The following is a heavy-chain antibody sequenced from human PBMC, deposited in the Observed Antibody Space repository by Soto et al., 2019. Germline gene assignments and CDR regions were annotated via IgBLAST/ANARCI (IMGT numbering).Heavy chain of an antibody. CDR3: ARGSVACRAVFGY. D-gene: IGHD6-6*01. V-gene: IGHV4-34*01. J-gene: IGHJ4*02. Sequence: SETLSLTCAVDGGSFSGNYWIWIRQPPEKGLEWIGEINHSGSSNYNPSLKSRVIISVDMSKNQFSLRLNSVTAADTAMYYCARGSVACRAVFGYWGEGTQLTVSS. CDR1: GGSFSGNY. CDR2: INHSGSS.